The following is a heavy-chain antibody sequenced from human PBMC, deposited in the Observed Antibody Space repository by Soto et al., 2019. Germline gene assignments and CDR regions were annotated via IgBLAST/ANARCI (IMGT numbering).Heavy chain of an antibody. Sequence: ASVKVSCKASGFSFSDYFMHWVRQAPGQGLEWMGIINPSGDSRNYAQKFQGRVTITRDTSTSKVYMDLSSLRYEDTAVYYGARDRGQSYGPPGARSWFHPWGQGTPVTVSS. CDR1: GFSFSDYF. CDR3: ARDRGQSYGPPGARSWFHP. V-gene: IGHV1-46*01. D-gene: IGHD1-26*01. CDR2: INPSGDSR. J-gene: IGHJ5*02.